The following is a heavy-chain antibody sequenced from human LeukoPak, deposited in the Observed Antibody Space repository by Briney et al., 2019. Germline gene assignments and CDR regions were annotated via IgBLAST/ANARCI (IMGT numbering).Heavy chain of an antibody. V-gene: IGHV4-30-4*01. J-gene: IGHJ4*02. Sequence: SETLSLTCTVSGGSISSGDYYWSWIRQPPGKGLEWIGYIYYSGSTYYDPSLKSRVTISVDTSKNQFSLKLSSVTAADTAVYYCAALHYYCSSTSCYYHFDYWGQGTLVTVSS. CDR2: IYYSGST. D-gene: IGHD2-2*01. CDR1: GGSISSGDYY. CDR3: AALHYYCSSTSCYYHFDY.